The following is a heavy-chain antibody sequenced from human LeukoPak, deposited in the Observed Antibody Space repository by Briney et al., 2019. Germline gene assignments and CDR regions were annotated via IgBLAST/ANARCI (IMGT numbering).Heavy chain of an antibody. Sequence: GGSLRLACEASGFTLSSYSMNWVRQAPGKGLEWVSSISSSSNYIYYADSLKVRFTISRDNAANSLFLQMNNLRAEDTALYYCARAVAGPAGEYYFDYWGQGTLVTVSS. J-gene: IGHJ4*02. V-gene: IGHV3-21*01. CDR3: ARAVAGPAGEYYFDY. CDR1: GFTLSSYS. CDR2: ISSSSNYI. D-gene: IGHD6-19*01.